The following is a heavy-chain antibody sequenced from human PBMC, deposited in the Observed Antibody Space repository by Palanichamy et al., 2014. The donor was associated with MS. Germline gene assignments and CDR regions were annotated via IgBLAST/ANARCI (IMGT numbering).Heavy chain of an antibody. D-gene: IGHD6-13*01. V-gene: IGHV3-23*01. J-gene: IGHJ5*02. CDR3: AKDGYSSSLNWFDP. CDR2: ISGSGGST. Sequence: EVQLLEVVGEGLVQPGGSLRLSCAASGFTFSSYAMSWVRQAPGKGLEWVSTISGSGGSTYYAESVKGRFTISRDNSKNTLFLQLNSLRAEDTAIYYCAKDGYSSSLNWFDPWGQGTLVTVSS. CDR1: GFTFSSYA.